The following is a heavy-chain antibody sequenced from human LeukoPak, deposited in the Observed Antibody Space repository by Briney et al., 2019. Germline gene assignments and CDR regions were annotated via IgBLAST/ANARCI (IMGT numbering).Heavy chain of an antibody. CDR1: GGTFSSYA. Sequence: SVKVSCKASGGTFSSYAISWVRQAPGQGLEWMGGIIPIFGTANYAQKFQGTVTITADESTSTAYMELSSLRSEDTAVYYCASPYYYDSSGYYYIRFDYWGQGTLVTVSS. CDR2: IIPIFGTA. CDR3: ASPYYYDSSGYYYIRFDY. V-gene: IGHV1-69*01. J-gene: IGHJ4*02. D-gene: IGHD3-22*01.